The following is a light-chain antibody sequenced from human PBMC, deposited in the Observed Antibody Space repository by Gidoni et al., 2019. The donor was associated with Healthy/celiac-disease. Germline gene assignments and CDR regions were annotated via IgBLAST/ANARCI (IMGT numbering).Light chain of an antibody. CDR1: QSVSSSY. Sequence: EIVLTQSPGTLSLSPGERATLSCRARQSVSSSYLAWYQQKPGQAPRLLIYGAFSRATGIPDRFSGSGSGTDFTLTISRLEPEDFAVYYCQQYGSSPTFGQGTKVEIK. CDR2: GAF. J-gene: IGKJ1*01. CDR3: QQYGSSPT. V-gene: IGKV3-20*01.